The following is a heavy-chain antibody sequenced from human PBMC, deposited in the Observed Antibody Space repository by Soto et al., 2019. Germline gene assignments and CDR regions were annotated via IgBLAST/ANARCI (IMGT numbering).Heavy chain of an antibody. D-gene: IGHD3-10*01. Sequence: QVQLVQSGAEVKKPGASVKVSCKASGYTFTSYAMHWVRQAPGQRLEWMGWINAGNGNTKYSQKFPGRGTMTRDPSASTAYMELSSLRSEDTAVYYCARERITMVRGVIITCYYYGMDVWGQGTTVTVSS. CDR2: INAGNGNT. CDR1: GYTFTSYA. J-gene: IGHJ6*02. V-gene: IGHV1-3*01. CDR3: ARERITMVRGVIITCYYYGMDV.